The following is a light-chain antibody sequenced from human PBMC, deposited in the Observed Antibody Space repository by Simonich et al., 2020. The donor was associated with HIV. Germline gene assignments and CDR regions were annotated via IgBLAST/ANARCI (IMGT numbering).Light chain of an antibody. CDR3: QHYDNLPSYT. J-gene: IGKJ2*01. CDR1: QSIISY. Sequence: DIQMTQSPSSLSASVGDRVTIPCRASQSIISYLNWYQQKPGKAPKLLIFDASHLETGVPSRFSGSGSGTDFTFTISSLQPEDFATYYCQHYDNLPSYTFGQGTKLEIK. CDR2: DAS. V-gene: IGKV1-33*01.